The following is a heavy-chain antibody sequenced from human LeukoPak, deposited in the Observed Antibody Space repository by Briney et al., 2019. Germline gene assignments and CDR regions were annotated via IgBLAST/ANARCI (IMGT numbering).Heavy chain of an antibody. CDR3: ARGHRKGEPYGGY. D-gene: IGHD1-26*01. J-gene: IGHJ4*02. Sequence: SVKVSCKASGGTFSSYAISWVRQAPGQGLEWMGGIIPIFGTANYAQKFQGRVTITTDESTSTAYMELSSLRSEDTAVYYCARGHRKGEPYGGYWGQGTLVTVSS. CDR1: GGTFSSYA. CDR2: IIPIFGTA. V-gene: IGHV1-69*05.